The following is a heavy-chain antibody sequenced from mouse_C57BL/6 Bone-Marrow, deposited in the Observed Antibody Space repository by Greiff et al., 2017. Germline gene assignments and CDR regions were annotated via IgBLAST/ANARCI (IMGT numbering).Heavy chain of an antibody. Sequence: EVKLVESGGGLVQPKGSLKLSCAASGFSFTTYAMNWVRQAPGKGLEWVARIRSKSNNYASYYADSVKDRFTISRDDSESRLYLQMNNLKTEGTAMYYCVGGPAGFAYWGQGTLVTVSA. CDR2: IRSKSNNYAS. V-gene: IGHV10-1*01. CDR1: GFSFTTYA. J-gene: IGHJ3*01. CDR3: VGGPAGFAY.